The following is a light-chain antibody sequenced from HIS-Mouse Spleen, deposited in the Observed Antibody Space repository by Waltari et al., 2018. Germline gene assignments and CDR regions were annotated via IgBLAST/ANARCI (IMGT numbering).Light chain of an antibody. V-gene: IGLV2-14*03. CDR3: SSYTSSSTLV. CDR1: SRDVGGYNY. J-gene: IGLJ1*01. CDR2: DVS. Sequence: QSALTQPASVSGSPGQSITISCPGTSRDVGGYNYVSWYQQHPGKAPTPMIYDVSNRPAGVSQRVSGSKSGNTASLTISGLQAEDEADYYCSSYTSSSTLVFGTGTKVTVL.